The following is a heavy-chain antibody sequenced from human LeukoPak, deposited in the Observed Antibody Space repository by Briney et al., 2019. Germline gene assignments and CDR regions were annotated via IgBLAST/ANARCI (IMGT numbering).Heavy chain of an antibody. CDR3: AREVTTVIYYYYYGMDV. D-gene: IGHD4-17*01. CDR1: GGTFSSYA. Sequence: ASVKVSRTASGGTFSSYAISWVRQAPGQGLEWMGGIIPIFGTANYAQKFQGRVTITADESTSTAYMELSSLRSEGTAVYYCAREVTTVIYYYYYGMDVWGQGTTVTVSS. V-gene: IGHV1-69*13. J-gene: IGHJ6*02. CDR2: IIPIFGTA.